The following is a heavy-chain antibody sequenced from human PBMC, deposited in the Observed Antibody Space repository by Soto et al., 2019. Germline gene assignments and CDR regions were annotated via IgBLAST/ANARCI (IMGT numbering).Heavy chain of an antibody. Sequence: GGALRLSCAATGFTNSKCILRWVRQTPGKGLEWVSTITETGGDTYYTDSVKGRFTISRDNSKNTLYLQMTSLRAEDTALYYCTKASPDRHHMDVWGQGT. CDR1: GFTNSKCI. V-gene: IGHV3-23*01. CDR2: ITETGGDT. CDR3: TKASPDRHHMDV. J-gene: IGHJ6*02.